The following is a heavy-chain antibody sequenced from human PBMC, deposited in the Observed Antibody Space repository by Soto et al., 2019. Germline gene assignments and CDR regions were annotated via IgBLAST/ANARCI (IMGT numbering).Heavy chain of an antibody. D-gene: IGHD2-15*01. CDR1: GGSISSGYYY. CDR3: ARYCSGGSCQFAFDI. CDR2: IYYSGST. J-gene: IGHJ3*02. Sequence: PSETLSLTCSVSGGSISSGYYYWSWIRQPPGKGLEWIGNIYYSGSTHYNPPLKSRLTISVDSSKNQVSLRLSSVTAADTALYYCARYCSGGSCQFAFDIWGQGTVVTVSS. V-gene: IGHV4-30-4*01.